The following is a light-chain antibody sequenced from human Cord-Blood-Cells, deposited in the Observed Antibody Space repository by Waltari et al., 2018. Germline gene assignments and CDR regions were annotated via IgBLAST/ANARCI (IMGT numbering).Light chain of an antibody. CDR2: DVS. V-gene: IGLV2-14*01. Sequence: QSALTQPASVSGSPGQSITISCTGTSSDVGGYNHVSWYQQHPGKAPKLMIYDVSNRPSGVSNRFSGSKSGNTASLTISGLQAEDEADYYCSSYTSSSNYVFGTGTKVTVL. J-gene: IGLJ1*01. CDR3: SSYTSSSNYV. CDR1: SSDVGGYNH.